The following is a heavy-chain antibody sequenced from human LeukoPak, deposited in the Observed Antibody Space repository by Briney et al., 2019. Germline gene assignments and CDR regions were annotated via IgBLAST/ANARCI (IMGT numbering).Heavy chain of an antibody. J-gene: IGHJ4*02. CDR2: INPNSGDT. CDR1: GYTFTGYF. CDR3: ARDERYDSSGYPFDS. V-gene: IGHV1-2*02. Sequence: GASVKVSCKASGYTFTGYFMHWVRQAPGQGLEWMGWINPNSGDTNYAQKFQGRVTMTRDTSISTAYMELSRLRYYDTAVYYCARDERYDSSGYPFDSWGQGTLVTVSS. D-gene: IGHD3-22*01.